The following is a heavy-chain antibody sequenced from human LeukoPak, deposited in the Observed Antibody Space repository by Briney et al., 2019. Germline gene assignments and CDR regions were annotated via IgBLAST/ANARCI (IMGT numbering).Heavy chain of an antibody. V-gene: IGHV3-23*01. CDR3: ARSAVGTSCCTAVDY. CDR1: GFTVSTYA. CDR2: ISTSGDRT. Sequence: GGSLRLSCAASGFTVSTYAMTWVRQAPGKGLKGGSGISTSGDRTYYADSVKGRFTISRDNSKTTLYLQMNSLRAEDTAEYYCARSAVGTSCCTAVDYWGQGTLVTVSS. J-gene: IGHJ4*02. D-gene: IGHD1-26*01.